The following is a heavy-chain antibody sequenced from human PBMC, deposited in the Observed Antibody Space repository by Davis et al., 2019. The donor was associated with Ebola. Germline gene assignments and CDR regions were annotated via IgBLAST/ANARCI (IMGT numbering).Heavy chain of an antibody. V-gene: IGHV4-30-4*01. Sequence: SQTLSLTCPLSGDSTTTVPYYWSWTRQPPGKGLEWIGNIYYSGSTYYRLSLKSRVTMSINMSRSQFSLRLSSVTAADTAVYYCARLQRDYYDSGGYYLTAYFFDSWGQGTLVTVSS. CDR2: IYYSGST. J-gene: IGHJ4*02. CDR1: GDSTTTVPYY. CDR3: ARLQRDYYDSGGYYLTAYFFDS. D-gene: IGHD3-22*01.